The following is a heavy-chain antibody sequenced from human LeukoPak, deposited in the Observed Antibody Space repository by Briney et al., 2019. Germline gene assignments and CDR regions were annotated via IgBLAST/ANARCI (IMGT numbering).Heavy chain of an antibody. D-gene: IGHD6-13*01. CDR3: ARQAAGTILSGMDV. CDR2: IYYSGST. Sequence: PSETLSLTCTVSGGSISSYYWSWIRQPPGKGLEWIGYIYYSGSTYYNPSLKSRVTISVDTSKNQFSLKLSSVTAADTAVYYCARQAAGTILSGMDVWGQGTTVTVSS. V-gene: IGHV4-59*01. CDR1: GGSISSYY. J-gene: IGHJ6*02.